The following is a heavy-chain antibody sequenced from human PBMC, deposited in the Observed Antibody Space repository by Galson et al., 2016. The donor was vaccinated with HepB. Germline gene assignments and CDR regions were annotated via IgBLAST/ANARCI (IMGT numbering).Heavy chain of an antibody. CDR2: IHPSGDGK. D-gene: IGHD1-1*01. CDR3: ARDNSRTGGTTMALWFDP. J-gene: IGHJ5*02. Sequence: SVKVSCKASGYTFSSYYMHWVRQAPGQGLEWMGIIHPSGDGKTYAQNFQGRITMTRDTSTSTAYMELSSLRSEDTAVYYCARDNSRTGGTTMALWFDPWGQGTLVTVSS. CDR1: GYTFSSYY. V-gene: IGHV1-46*01.